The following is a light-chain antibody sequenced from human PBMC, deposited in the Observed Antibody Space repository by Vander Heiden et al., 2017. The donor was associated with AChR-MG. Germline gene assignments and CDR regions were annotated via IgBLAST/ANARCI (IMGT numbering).Light chain of an antibody. V-gene: IGLV1-51*01. CDR1: SPHIGDNP. CDR3: GSWDNSLSAVV. Sequence: QSVLTQPPSVSAAPGQKVTVSCSGSSPHIGDNPLPWFQRLPGTAPKRLIYDNDKRPSGIPDRFSGSKSGTSATLGITGLQTGDEADDDCGSWDNSLSAVVFGGGTKLTVL. J-gene: IGLJ2*01. CDR2: DND.